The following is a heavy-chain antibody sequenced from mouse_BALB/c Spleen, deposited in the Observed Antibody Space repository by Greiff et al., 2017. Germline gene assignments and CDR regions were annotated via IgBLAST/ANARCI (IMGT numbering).Heavy chain of an antibody. J-gene: IGHJ4*01. D-gene: IGHD1-1*01. CDR2: ISDGGSYT. CDR1: GFTFSDYY. V-gene: IGHV5-4*02. Sequence: EVKLVESGGGLVKPGGSLKLSCAASGFTFSDYYMYWVRQTPEKRLEWVATISDGGSYTYYPDSVKGRFTISRDNAKNTLYLQMSSLKSEDTAMYYCARFITTVVDAMDYWGQGTSVTVSS. CDR3: ARFITTVVDAMDY.